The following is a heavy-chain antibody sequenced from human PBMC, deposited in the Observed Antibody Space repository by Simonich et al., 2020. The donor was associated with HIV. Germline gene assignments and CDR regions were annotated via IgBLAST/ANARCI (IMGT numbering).Heavy chain of an antibody. V-gene: IGHV4-34*01. Sequence: QVQLQQWGAGLLKPSETLSLTCAVYGGSFSGYYWSWIRQPPGKGLAWIGEINHSGSTNYNPSLKSRVTISVDTSKNQFSLKLSSVTAADTAVYYCASLTAGGLGEYFQHWGQGTLVTVSS. CDR2: INHSGST. CDR1: GGSFSGYY. J-gene: IGHJ1*01. CDR3: ASLTAGGLGEYFQH. D-gene: IGHD6-13*01.